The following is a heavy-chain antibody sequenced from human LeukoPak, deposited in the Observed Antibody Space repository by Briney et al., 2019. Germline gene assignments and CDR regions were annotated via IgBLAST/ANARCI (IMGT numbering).Heavy chain of an antibody. D-gene: IGHD3-10*01. CDR2: ISYDGSNK. Sequence: PGGSLRLSYAASGFTFSSYAMHWVRQAPGKGLEWVAVISYDGSNKYYADSVKGRFTISRDNSKNTLYLQMNSLRAEDTAVYYCAREPYYYGSGSYYRVDYWGQGTLVTVSS. CDR3: AREPYYYGSGSYYRVDY. CDR1: GFTFSSYA. V-gene: IGHV3-30-3*01. J-gene: IGHJ4*02.